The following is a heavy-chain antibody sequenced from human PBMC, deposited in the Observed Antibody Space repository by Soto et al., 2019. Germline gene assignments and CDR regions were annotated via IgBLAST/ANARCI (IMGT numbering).Heavy chain of an antibody. V-gene: IGHV1-69*13. J-gene: IGHJ4*02. CDR2: IIPIFGTA. D-gene: IGHD2-8*01. CDR3: ASLTNGRPGDS. Sequence: SVKVSCKASGGTFSSYAISWVRQAPGQGLEWMGGIIPIFGTANYAQKFQGRVTITADESTSTAYMELSSLRSEDTAVYFCASLTNGRPGDSWGQGTLVTVSS. CDR1: GGTFSSYA.